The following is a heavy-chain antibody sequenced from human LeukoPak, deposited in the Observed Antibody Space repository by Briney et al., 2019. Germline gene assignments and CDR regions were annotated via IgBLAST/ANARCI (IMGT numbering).Heavy chain of an antibody. D-gene: IGHD6-13*01. CDR2: ISGSGGST. V-gene: IGHV3-23*01. CDR3: AKDETSIGVAGPFHY. J-gene: IGHJ4*02. CDR1: GFTFSSYA. Sequence: PGGSLRLSCAASGFTFSSYAMSWVRQAPGKGLEWVSAISGSGGSTYYADSVKGRFTISRDNSKNTLYLQMNSLRAEDTAVYYCAKDETSIGVAGPFHYWGQGTLVTVSS.